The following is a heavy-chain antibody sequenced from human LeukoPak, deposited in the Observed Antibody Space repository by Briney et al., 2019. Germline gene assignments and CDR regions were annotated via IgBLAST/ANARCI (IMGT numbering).Heavy chain of an antibody. J-gene: IGHJ5*02. V-gene: IGHV4-59*01. CDR2: IYYSGST. D-gene: IGHD3-10*01. CDR1: GGSISSYY. CDR3: ARLNQWFGAYWFDP. Sequence: SETLSLTCTVSGGSISSYYWSWIRQPPGKGLEWIGYIYYSGSTNYNPSLKSRVTISVDTSKNQFSLKPSSVTAADTAVYYCARLNQWFGAYWFDPWGQGTLVTVSS.